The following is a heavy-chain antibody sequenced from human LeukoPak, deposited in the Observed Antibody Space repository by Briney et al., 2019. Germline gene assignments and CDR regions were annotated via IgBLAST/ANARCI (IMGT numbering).Heavy chain of an antibody. CDR2: INAGNGNT. D-gene: IGHD2-2*03. Sequence: ASVKVSCKASGYTFTSYTMHWVRQAPGQRLEWMGWINAGNGNTKYSQKFQGRVTFTRDTSASTANMELSSLRSEDTAVYYCARDRGYCSSTSCYGYWFDPWGQGTLVTVSS. CDR3: ARDRGYCSSTSCYGYWFDP. CDR1: GYTFTSYT. V-gene: IGHV1-3*01. J-gene: IGHJ5*02.